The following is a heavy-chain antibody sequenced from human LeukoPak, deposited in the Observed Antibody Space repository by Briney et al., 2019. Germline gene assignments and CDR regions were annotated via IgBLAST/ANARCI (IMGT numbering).Heavy chain of an antibody. V-gene: IGHV3-23*01. CDR1: GFTFSSYA. J-gene: IGHJ4*02. CDR3: AKDRYYDFWSGSDY. D-gene: IGHD3-3*01. Sequence: GGSLRLSCAASGFTFSSYAMSWVRQAPGKGLEWVSTISGSGGSTYYADSVKGRFAISRDNSKNTLYLQMSSLRVEDTAVYYCAKDRYYDFWSGSDYWGQGTLVTVSS. CDR2: ISGSGGST.